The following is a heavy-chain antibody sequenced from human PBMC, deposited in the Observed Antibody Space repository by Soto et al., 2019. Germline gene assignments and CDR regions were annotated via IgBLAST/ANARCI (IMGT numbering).Heavy chain of an antibody. V-gene: IGHV3-74*01. J-gene: IGHJ4*02. D-gene: IGHD3-22*01. CDR2: ISSGGTTT. Sequence: EVQLVESGGGLVQPGGSLRLSCAASGFTFGSHWMHLVRQAPGKGLVYVSRISSGGTTTNYAESVKGRFTISRDNARNTLYLQMNSLRVEDTAVYYCARFGTSYDTSGFLYWGQGTPVTVSS. CDR1: GFTFGSHW. CDR3: ARFGTSYDTSGFLY.